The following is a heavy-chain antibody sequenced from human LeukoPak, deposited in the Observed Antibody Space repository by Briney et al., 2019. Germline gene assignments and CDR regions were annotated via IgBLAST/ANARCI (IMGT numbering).Heavy chain of an antibody. CDR3: ARQQSDTSLFDP. CDR2: IFYSGSA. D-gene: IGHD2-21*02. V-gene: IGHV4-39*01. J-gene: IGHJ5*02. Sequence: SETLSLTCTVSGDSISSTSYYWALIRQPPGKGLEWIGMIFYSGSAYYTPSLRGRVTLSVDTSRNQFSLNLISVTAADTGVYFCARQQSDTSLFDPWGQGTLVTVSS. CDR1: GDSISSTSYY.